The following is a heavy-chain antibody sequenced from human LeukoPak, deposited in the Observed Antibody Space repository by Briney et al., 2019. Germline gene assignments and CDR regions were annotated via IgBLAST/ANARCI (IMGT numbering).Heavy chain of an antibody. Sequence: PSQTLSLTCTVSGGSISSGGYYWSWIRQPPGKGLEWIGYIYHSGSTYYNPSLKSRVTISVDTSKNQFSLKLSSVTAADTAVYYCARYIRDGYNLIGFVGYWGQGTLVTVSS. D-gene: IGHD5-24*01. J-gene: IGHJ4*02. V-gene: IGHV4-30-2*01. CDR2: IYHSGST. CDR3: ARYIRDGYNLIGFVGY. CDR1: GGSISSGGYY.